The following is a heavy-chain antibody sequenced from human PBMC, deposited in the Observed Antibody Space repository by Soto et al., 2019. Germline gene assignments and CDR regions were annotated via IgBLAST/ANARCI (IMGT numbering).Heavy chain of an antibody. D-gene: IGHD1-20*01. Sequence: SQTLSLTCAISGARVSSTSADWHWLRQSPSRGLEWLGRTFYRTQWFNDYAVSVKTRIAINPDTSKNQFSLHLNSVTPDDTAVYYCARVPGLGYNGSKSYLYYIDVWGHGTSVTVSS. CDR3: ARVPGLGYNGSKSYLYYIDV. CDR1: GARVSSTSAD. CDR2: TFYRTQWFN. J-gene: IGHJ6*03. V-gene: IGHV6-1*01.